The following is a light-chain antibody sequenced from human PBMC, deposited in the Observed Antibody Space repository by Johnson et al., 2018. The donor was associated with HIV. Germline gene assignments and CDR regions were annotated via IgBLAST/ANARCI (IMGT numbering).Light chain of an antibody. CDR1: SSNIGNNY. V-gene: IGLV1-51*01. Sequence: QSVLTQPPSVSAAPGQKVTISCSGSSSNIGNNYVSWYQQFPGTAPKVLIYDNDKRPSGIPDRFSASKSGTSATLGITGLQTGDEADYYCATWDGRLSVYVCGTGTKVT. CDR2: DND. J-gene: IGLJ1*01. CDR3: ATWDGRLSVYV.